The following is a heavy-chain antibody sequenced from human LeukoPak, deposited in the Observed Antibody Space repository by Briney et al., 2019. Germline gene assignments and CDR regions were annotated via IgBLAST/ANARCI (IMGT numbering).Heavy chain of an antibody. V-gene: IGHV4-31*03. D-gene: IGHD2-15*01. J-gene: IGHJ5*02. CDR2: IYYSGST. CDR3: VRVVVVSATLKDWFDP. CDR1: GGSISSGGYY. Sequence: SETLSLTCTVSGGSISSGGYYWSWIRQHPGKGLEWIGYIYYSGSTYYNSSLKSRVTISVDTSKNQFSLKLSSVTAADTAVYYCVRVVVVSATLKDWFDPWGQGILVTVSS.